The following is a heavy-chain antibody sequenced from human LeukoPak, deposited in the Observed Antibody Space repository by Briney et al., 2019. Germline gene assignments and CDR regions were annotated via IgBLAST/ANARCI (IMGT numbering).Heavy chain of an antibody. CDR1: GFTFSSYS. Sequence: GGSLRLSCAASGFTFSSYSMNWVRQAPGKGLEWVSGISGNGGSIYYADSVKGRFTISRDNSKNTLYLQINSLRAEDTAVYYCAKDPRSYIVTTMLFQYWGQGTLVTVSS. CDR2: ISGNGGSI. V-gene: IGHV3-23*01. J-gene: IGHJ4*02. D-gene: IGHD5-12*01. CDR3: AKDPRSYIVTTMLFQY.